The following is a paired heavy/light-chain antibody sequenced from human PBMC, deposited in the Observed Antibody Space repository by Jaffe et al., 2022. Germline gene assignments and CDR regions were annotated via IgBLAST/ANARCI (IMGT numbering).Heavy chain of an antibody. CDR3: VRHGGDFGPGSFYHYFDA. J-gene: IGHJ4*02. D-gene: IGHD3-9*01. V-gene: IGHV5-51*01. CDR1: SYRFVSYW. CDR2: IYPGDSET. Sequence: EVQLVQSGPEVKKPGESLKISCKASSYRFVSYWIGWVRQAPGKGLEWLGIIYPGDSETKFSPSFEGQVSMSVDQSIDVAYLHWTSLRASDTAMYYCVRHGGDFGPGSFYHYFDAWGQGTLVIVSS.
Light chain of an antibody. Sequence: EIVLTQSPDFQSVTPKEKVTITCRASQSIGSSLHWYQQRPHQSPRLLIKFASQSISGVPSRFSGRAIGTEFNLTINGLEPEDAAVYFCHQSISLPLTFGGGTKVDIK. CDR3: HQSISLPLT. CDR2: FAS. V-gene: IGKV6D-21*02. CDR1: QSIGSS. J-gene: IGKJ4*01.